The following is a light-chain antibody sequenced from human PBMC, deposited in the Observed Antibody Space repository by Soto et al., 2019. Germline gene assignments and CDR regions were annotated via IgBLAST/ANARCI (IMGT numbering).Light chain of an antibody. CDR2: EGS. V-gene: IGLV2-14*02. CDR3: SSPTNNILV. J-gene: IGLJ2*01. CDR1: SSDVGSNNL. Sequence: QSALTQPASVSGSPGQSITISCTGSSSDVGSNNLVSWYQQLPGKAAKLMIYEGSERPSGVSHRFSGSKSGNTASLTISGLQSEDDADYYFSSPTNNILVFGGWTKLTVL.